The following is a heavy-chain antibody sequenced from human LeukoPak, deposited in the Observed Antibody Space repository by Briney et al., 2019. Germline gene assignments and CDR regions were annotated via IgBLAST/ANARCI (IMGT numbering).Heavy chain of an antibody. D-gene: IGHD5-18*01. J-gene: IGHJ4*02. Sequence: SQTLSLTCAVYGGSFSGYYWSWIRQPPGKGLEWIGEINHSGSTNYNPSLKSRVTISVDTSKNQFSLKLSSVTAADTAVYYCARAYTAMILDYWGQGALVTVSS. V-gene: IGHV4-34*01. CDR2: INHSGST. CDR1: GGSFSGYY. CDR3: ARAYTAMILDY.